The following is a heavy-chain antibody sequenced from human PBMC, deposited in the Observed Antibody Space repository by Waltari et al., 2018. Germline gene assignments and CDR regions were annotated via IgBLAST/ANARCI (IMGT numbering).Heavy chain of an antibody. Sequence: QVQLQESGPGLVKPSETLSLTCTVSGGSISSYYWSWIRQPPGKGLEWIGYIYYSGSTNYNPSLKSLVTISVDTSKNQFSLKLSSVTAADTAVYYCARSTTVVTLNYYMDVWGKGTTVTISS. CDR1: GGSISSYY. J-gene: IGHJ6*03. CDR2: IYYSGST. CDR3: ARSTTVVTLNYYMDV. V-gene: IGHV4-59*01. D-gene: IGHD4-17*01.